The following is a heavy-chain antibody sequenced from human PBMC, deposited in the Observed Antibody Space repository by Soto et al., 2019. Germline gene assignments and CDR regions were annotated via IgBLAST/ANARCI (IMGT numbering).Heavy chain of an antibody. CDR3: ARDSGSYTAEYFQH. D-gene: IGHD1-26*01. CDR2: IWYDGSNK. V-gene: IGHV3-33*01. Sequence: PGGSLRLSCAASGFTFSSYGMHWVRQAPGKGLEWVAVIWYDGSNKYYADSVKGRFTISRDNSKNTLYLQMNSLRAEDTAVYYCARDSGSYTAEYFQHWGQGTMVTVSS. CDR1: GFTFSSYG. J-gene: IGHJ1*01.